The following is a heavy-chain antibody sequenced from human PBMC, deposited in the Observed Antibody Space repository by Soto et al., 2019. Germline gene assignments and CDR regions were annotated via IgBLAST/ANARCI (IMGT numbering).Heavy chain of an antibody. CDR3: AREDSSSWYFDY. J-gene: IGHJ4*02. CDR2: ISYDGSNK. CDR1: GFTFSSYA. V-gene: IGHV3-30*04. Sequence: GGSLRLSCAASGFTFSSYAMHWVRQAPGKGLEWVAVISYDGSNKYYADSVKGRFTISRDNSKNTLYLQMNSLRAEDTAVYYWAREDSSSWYFDYWGQGTLVTVSS. D-gene: IGHD6-13*01.